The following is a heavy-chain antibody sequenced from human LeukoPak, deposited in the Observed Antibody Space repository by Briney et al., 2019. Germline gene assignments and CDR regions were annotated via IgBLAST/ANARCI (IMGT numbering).Heavy chain of an antibody. CDR3: ARSRGAPGY. J-gene: IGHJ4*02. Sequence: SETLSLTCAVYGGSFSGYYWSWIRQPPGKGLEWIGEINHSGSTNYNPSLKSRVTISVDKSKNQFSLKLSSVTAADTAVYYCARSRGAPGYWGQGTLVTVSS. D-gene: IGHD3-10*01. V-gene: IGHV4-34*01. CDR1: GGSFSGYY. CDR2: INHSGST.